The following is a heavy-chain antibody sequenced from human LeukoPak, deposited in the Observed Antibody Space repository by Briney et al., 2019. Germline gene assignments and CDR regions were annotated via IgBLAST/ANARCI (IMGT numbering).Heavy chain of an antibody. Sequence: GASVKVSCKASGYSFTSHYMHWVRQAPGQGREWMGIINPNGGSTTYAQKFQGRVTMTRDTSTSTLYMELSGLRSDDTAVYCAREEYYDSFRNFDQWGQGTLVTVSS. D-gene: IGHD2/OR15-2a*01. CDR2: INPNGGST. J-gene: IGHJ4*02. CDR3: AREEYYDSFRNFDQ. V-gene: IGHV1-46*01. CDR1: GYSFTSHY.